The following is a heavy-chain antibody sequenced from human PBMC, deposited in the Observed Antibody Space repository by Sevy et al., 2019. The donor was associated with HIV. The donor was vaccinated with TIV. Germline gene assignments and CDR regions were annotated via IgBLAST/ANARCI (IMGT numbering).Heavy chain of an antibody. Sequence: GGSLRLSCAASGFTFSSYGMHWVRQAPGKGLEWVAVISYDGSNKYYADSVKGRFTISRDNSKNTLYLQMNSLRAEDTAEYYCAKGKTEYGSGSYLDYWGQGTLVTVSS. D-gene: IGHD3-10*01. CDR2: ISYDGSNK. CDR1: GFTFSSYG. J-gene: IGHJ4*02. CDR3: AKGKTEYGSGSYLDY. V-gene: IGHV3-30*18.